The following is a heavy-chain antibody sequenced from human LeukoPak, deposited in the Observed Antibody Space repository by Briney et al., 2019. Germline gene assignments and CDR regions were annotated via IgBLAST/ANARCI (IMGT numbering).Heavy chain of an antibody. CDR2: IYPGDSDT. J-gene: IGHJ4*02. V-gene: IGHV5-51*01. D-gene: IGHD2-2*01. Sequence: GESLKISCKGSGYSFTSYWIGWVRQMPGKGLEWMGIIYPGDSDTRYSPSFQGQVTISADKSISTAYLQWSSLKASDTAMYYCARAHCSSTSCRDFDYWGQRTLVTVSS. CDR3: ARAHCSSTSCRDFDY. CDR1: GYSFTSYW.